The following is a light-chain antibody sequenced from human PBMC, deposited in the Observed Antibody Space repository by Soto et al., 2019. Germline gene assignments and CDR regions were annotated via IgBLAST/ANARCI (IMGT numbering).Light chain of an antibody. CDR1: QGISSY. CDR3: QQYIRWPLT. Sequence: AIRMTQSPSSFSASTGDRVTITCRASQGISSYLAWYQQKPGKAPKLLIYAASTLQSGVPSRFSGSGSGTEFTLTISSLQSEDFAVYYCQQYIRWPLTFGGGTKVDIK. J-gene: IGKJ4*01. V-gene: IGKV1-8*01. CDR2: AAS.